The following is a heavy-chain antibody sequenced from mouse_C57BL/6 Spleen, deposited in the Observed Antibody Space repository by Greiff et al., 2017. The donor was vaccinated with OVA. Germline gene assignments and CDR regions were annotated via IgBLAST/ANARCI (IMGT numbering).Heavy chain of an antibody. Sequence: QVQLQQSDAELVKPGASLKISCTVSGYTFTDHTISWMKQTPEQGLEWIGYIYPSDGSTNYTDKFKGKATFTTDKSSSTAYMQLNSLTSEDSAVYFCARCYYGSSPGLAYCGQGTLVTVSA. CDR2: IYPSDGST. V-gene: IGHV1-78*01. CDR1: GYTFTDHT. D-gene: IGHD1-1*01. J-gene: IGHJ3*01. CDR3: ARCYYGSSPGLAY.